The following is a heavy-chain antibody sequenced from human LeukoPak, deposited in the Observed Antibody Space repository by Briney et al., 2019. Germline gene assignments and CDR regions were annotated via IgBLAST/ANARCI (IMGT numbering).Heavy chain of an antibody. V-gene: IGHV3-23*01. D-gene: IGHD1-26*01. J-gene: IGHJ4*02. Sequence: GGSLRLSCAASGFTFSSYAMSWVRRAPGKGLEWVSAISSSGGSTYYADSVKGRFTISRDNSKNTLYLQMNSLRAEDTAVYYCAKDPAGATGAYWGQGTLVTVSS. CDR3: AKDPAGATGAY. CDR1: GFTFSSYA. CDR2: ISSSGGST.